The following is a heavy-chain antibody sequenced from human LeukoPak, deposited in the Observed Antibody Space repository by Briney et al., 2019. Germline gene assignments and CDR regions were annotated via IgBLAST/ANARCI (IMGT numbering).Heavy chain of an antibody. J-gene: IGHJ4*02. V-gene: IGHV1-18*01. CDR2: ISAYNGNT. CDR3: ARAGDYYDSSGYYYGDFDY. Sequence: ASVTVSCTASGYTFTSYGISWVRQAPGQGLEWMGWISAYNGNTNYAQKLQGRVTMTTDTSTSTAYMELRSLRSDDTAVYYCARAGDYYDSSGYYYGDFDYWGQGTLVTVSS. CDR1: GYTFTSYG. D-gene: IGHD3-22*01.